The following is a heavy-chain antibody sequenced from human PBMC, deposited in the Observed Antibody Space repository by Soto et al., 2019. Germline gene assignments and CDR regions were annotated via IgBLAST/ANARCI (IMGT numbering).Heavy chain of an antibody. D-gene: IGHD2-21*02. CDR1: GFTFGDYA. CDR2: ITWNSGII. CDR3: AKSQSNFVVVTPWGYFDY. J-gene: IGHJ4*02. Sequence: PGGSLRLSCAASGFTFGDYAMHWVRQAPGKGLEWVSAITWNSGIIYYADSIKGRFTISRDNSKNSLYLQMNSLKTEDTALYYCAKSQSNFVVVTPWGYFDYWGQGTLVTVS. V-gene: IGHV3-9*01.